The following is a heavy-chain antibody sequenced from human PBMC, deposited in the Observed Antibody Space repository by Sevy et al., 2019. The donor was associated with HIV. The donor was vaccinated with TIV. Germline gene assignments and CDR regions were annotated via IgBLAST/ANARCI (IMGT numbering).Heavy chain of an antibody. CDR3: ARDNLLPIMVSMVRGALSFYFDY. V-gene: IGHV3-33*01. D-gene: IGHD3-10*01. CDR1: GFNFNDYG. Sequence: GGSLRLSCAASGFNFNDYGMHWVRQAPGKGLEWVAVTWYDGINRFYGNSVKGRFTISRANSKNTLYLQMDGLRVEDTAVYYCARDNLLPIMVSMVRGALSFYFDYWGQGTLVTVSS. CDR2: TWYDGINR. J-gene: IGHJ4*02.